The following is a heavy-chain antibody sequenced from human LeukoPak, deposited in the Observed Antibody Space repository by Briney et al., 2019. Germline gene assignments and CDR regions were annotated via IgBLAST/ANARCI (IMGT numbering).Heavy chain of an antibody. Sequence: SETLCLTSTVSGGSVSSRTYYWSWIRQPPGKGLEWIGYIYSSGSTNYNPSLKSRVTISVDTSKNQFSLKLTSVTAADTAVYYCARAPYYYDYSGYLRFDSWGQGTLVTVSS. CDR3: ARAPYYYDYSGYLRFDS. J-gene: IGHJ4*02. V-gene: IGHV4-61*01. D-gene: IGHD3-22*01. CDR1: GGSVSSRTYY. CDR2: IYSSGST.